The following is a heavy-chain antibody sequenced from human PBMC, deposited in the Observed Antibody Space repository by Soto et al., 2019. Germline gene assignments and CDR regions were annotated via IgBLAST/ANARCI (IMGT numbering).Heavy chain of an antibody. J-gene: IGHJ3*02. D-gene: IGHD1-1*01. CDR3: ARGVQLERNAFDI. CDR2: ITAFNINT. V-gene: IGHV1-18*01. Sequence: ASVKVSCKASGYTLINHGIYWVRQAPGQGLEWMGGITAFNINTQYAGKVQGRVTMTTDASTSTGYMEMRSLRSDDTAVYYCARGVQLERNAFDIWGQGTMVTVSS. CDR1: GYTLINHG.